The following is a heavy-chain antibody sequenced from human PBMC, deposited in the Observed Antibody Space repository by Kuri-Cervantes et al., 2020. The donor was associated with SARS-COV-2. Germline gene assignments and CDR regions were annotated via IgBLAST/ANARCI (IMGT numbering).Heavy chain of an antibody. CDR2: LDTSGSP. J-gene: IGHJ4*02. CDR3: ARAIYCSSTSCSYYFDY. CDR1: GVPVTGGSYF. Sequence: SETLSLTCAVSGVPVTGGSYFWAWIRQPAGKGLEWIGHLDTSGSPTYNPSLRGRVTISLDPSNNRFSLSLTSTTAADTAVYYCARAIYCSSTSCSYYFDYWVQGTLVTVSS. D-gene: IGHD2-2*01. V-gene: IGHV4-61*09.